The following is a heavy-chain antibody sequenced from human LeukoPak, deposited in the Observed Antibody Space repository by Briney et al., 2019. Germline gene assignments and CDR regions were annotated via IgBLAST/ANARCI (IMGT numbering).Heavy chain of an antibody. CDR2: IYYSGST. Sequence: PSGTLSLTCTVSGGSISGYYWSWIRQPPGKGLEWIGYIYYSGSTNYNPSLKSRVTISVDTSKNQFSLKLSSVTAADTAVYYCARGGFGEYGYWGQGTLVTVSS. D-gene: IGHD3-10*01. V-gene: IGHV4-59*08. CDR1: GGSISGYY. CDR3: ARGGFGEYGY. J-gene: IGHJ4*02.